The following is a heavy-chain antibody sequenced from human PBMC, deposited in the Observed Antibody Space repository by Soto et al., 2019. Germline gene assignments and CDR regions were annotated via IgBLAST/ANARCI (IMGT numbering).Heavy chain of an antibody. D-gene: IGHD3-22*01. CDR3: ARANTGYYDSSGYQTNWFDP. CDR1: GYTFTSYY. Sequence: ASVKVSCKASGYTFTSYYMHWVRQAPGQGLELMGIINPSGGSTSYAQKFQGRVTMTRDTSTSTVYMELSSLRSEDTAVYYCARANTGYYDSSGYQTNWFDPWGQGTPVTVSS. J-gene: IGHJ5*02. V-gene: IGHV1-46*01. CDR2: INPSGGST.